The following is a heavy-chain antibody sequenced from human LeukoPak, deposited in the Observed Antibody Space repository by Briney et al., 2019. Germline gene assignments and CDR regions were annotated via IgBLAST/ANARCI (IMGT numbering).Heavy chain of an antibody. J-gene: IGHJ4*02. CDR2: MNSNSGNT. CDR3: ARGASRSFDY. V-gene: IGHV1-8*03. Sequence: GASVKASCKASGYTFTSYDINWVRQAPGQGLEWMGWMNSNSGNTGYAQKFQGRLTITRITSISTACMELSSLRSEDTAVYYCARGASRSFDYWGQGTLVTVSS. CDR1: GYTFTSYD. D-gene: IGHD2-15*01.